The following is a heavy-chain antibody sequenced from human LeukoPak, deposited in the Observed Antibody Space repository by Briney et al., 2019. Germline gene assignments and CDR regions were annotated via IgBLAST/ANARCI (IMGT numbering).Heavy chain of an antibody. CDR1: GYTFSNYA. CDR3: ARGIWSARTVDYYLDY. J-gene: IGHJ4*02. Sequence: XPVKVSCKASGYTFSNYAIHWVRQAPGQRFEWMGWINAGNGHTKYSQNFQGRVTITRDSSASTVYMELSSLTSEDTAVYYCARGIWSARTVDYYLDYWGQGTLVTVSS. V-gene: IGHV1-3*01. D-gene: IGHD2-21*01. CDR2: INAGNGHT.